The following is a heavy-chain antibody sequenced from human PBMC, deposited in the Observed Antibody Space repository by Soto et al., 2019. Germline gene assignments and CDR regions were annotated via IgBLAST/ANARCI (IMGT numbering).Heavy chain of an antibody. Sequence: GGSLRLSCVGPGFIFSNNGMHWVRQTPGKGLEWVAFLSYDGSETFYADSVKGRFTVSRDNSKNTLFLHMRNLRRDDTAVYYCSIVRVADSALDNWGQGTLVTVSS. CDR2: LSYDGSET. CDR1: GFIFSNNG. J-gene: IGHJ4*02. V-gene: IGHV3-30*03. D-gene: IGHD3-10*02. CDR3: SIVRVADSALDN.